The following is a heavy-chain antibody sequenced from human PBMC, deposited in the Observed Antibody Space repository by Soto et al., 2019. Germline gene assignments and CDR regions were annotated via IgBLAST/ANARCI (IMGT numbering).Heavy chain of an antibody. D-gene: IGHD4-17*01. Sequence: QITLKESGPTLVRPAQALTLTCGFSGFSRASYGMGVAWIRQPPGKALEWLALIYWDDDKRYSPSLKDRLAISKDTSSNQVVLTLTTLAPGDTATYFCAHAGDYDLLTFDHWGPGTLVTVSS. CDR2: IYWDDDK. V-gene: IGHV2-5*02. CDR1: GFSRASYGMG. J-gene: IGHJ4*02. CDR3: AHAGDYDLLTFDH.